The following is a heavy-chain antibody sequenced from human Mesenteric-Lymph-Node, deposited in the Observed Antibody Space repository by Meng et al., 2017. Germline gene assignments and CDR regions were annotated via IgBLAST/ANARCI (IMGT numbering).Heavy chain of an antibody. V-gene: IGHV4-34*09. D-gene: IGHD2-2*01. J-gene: IGHJ4*02. Sequence: QVQLQESGPGLVKPSQTLSLTCAVYGGSFSGYYWSWIRQPPGKGLEWIGEINHSGSTNYNPSLKSRVTISVDTSKNQFSLKLSSVTAADTAVYYCARTIGGADIVVVPAAYYFDYWGQGTLVTVSS. CDR3: ARTIGGADIVVVPAAYYFDY. CDR1: GGSFSGYY. CDR2: INHSGST.